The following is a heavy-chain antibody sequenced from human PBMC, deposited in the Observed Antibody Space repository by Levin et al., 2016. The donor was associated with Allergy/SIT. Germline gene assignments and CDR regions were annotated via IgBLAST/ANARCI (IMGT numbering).Heavy chain of an antibody. D-gene: IGHD3-3*01. J-gene: IGHJ4*02. CDR1: GFTFRSYA. CDR2: ISGSGYHT. V-gene: IGHV3-23*01. Sequence: GESLKISCAVSGFTFRSYAMSWVRQAPGKGLEWVSAISGSGYHTYYADSVKGRFTISRDNSKNTLYLQMSSLGAEDTAVYYCAKEGIVFGVFGKDYWGQGTLVTVSS. CDR3: AKEGIVFGVFGKDY.